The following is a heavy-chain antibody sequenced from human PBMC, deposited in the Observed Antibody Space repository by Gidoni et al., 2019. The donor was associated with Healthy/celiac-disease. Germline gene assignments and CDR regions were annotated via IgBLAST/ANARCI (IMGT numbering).Heavy chain of an antibody. D-gene: IGHD3-16*02. V-gene: IGHV3-23*01. J-gene: IGHJ4*02. Sequence: EVQLLESGGGLVQHGGSLRLSCAASGFTFSSYAMSWVRQAPGKGLEWVSAISGSGGSTYYADSVKGRFTISRDNSKNTLYLQMNSLRAEDTAVYYCAKEDYDYVWGSYRSIDYWGQGTLVTVSS. CDR1: GFTFSSYA. CDR3: AKEDYDYVWGSYRSIDY. CDR2: ISGSGGST.